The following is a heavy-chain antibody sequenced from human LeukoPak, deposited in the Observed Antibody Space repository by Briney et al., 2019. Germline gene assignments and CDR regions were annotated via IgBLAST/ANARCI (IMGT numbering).Heavy chain of an antibody. CDR2: ISWNSGSI. D-gene: IGHD2-8*01. CDR1: GFTFDDYA. J-gene: IGHJ6*03. Sequence: PGRSLRLSCAASGFTFDDYAMHWARQAPGKGLEWVSGISWNSGSIGYADSVKGRFTISRDNAKNPLYLQMNSLRAEDMALYYCAKGAGFTLTPYYMDVWGKGTTVTVSS. CDR3: AKGAGFTLTPYYMDV. V-gene: IGHV3-9*03.